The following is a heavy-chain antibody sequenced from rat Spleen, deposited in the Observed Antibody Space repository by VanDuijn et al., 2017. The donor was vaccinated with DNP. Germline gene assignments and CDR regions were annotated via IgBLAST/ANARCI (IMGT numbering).Heavy chain of an antibody. CDR1: GFTFSDYG. D-gene: IGHD1-2*01. J-gene: IGHJ4*01. V-gene: IGHV5S13*01. CDR2: ITKSGGST. Sequence: EVQLVESGGGLVQPGRSLKLSCAASGFTFSDYGMAWVRQAPTKGLEWVASITKSGGSTYYRDFVKGRFTISRDNAKSTLYLQMDSLRSEDTATYYCARAFITIAAISTGAMDAWGQGTSVTVSS. CDR3: ARAFITIAAISTGAMDA.